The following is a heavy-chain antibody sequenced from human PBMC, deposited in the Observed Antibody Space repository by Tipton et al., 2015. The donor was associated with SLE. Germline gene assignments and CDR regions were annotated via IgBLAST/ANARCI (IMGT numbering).Heavy chain of an antibody. CDR3: ARGSEYNLY. D-gene: IGHD1-1*01. V-gene: IGHV3-7*01. J-gene: IGHJ4*02. Sequence: SLRLSCAASGFTFDYWMHWVRQAPGKGLEWVANIKQDGSEKYYEDSVKGRFTISRDNAKNSLYLQMNSLRAEDTAVYYCARGSEYNLYWGQGTLVTVSS. CDR1: GFTFDYW. CDR2: IKQDGSEK.